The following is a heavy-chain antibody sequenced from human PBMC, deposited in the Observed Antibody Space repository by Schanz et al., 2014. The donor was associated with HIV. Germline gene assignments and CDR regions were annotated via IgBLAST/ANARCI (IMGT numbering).Heavy chain of an antibody. CDR2: ISDTGTTT. D-gene: IGHD4-17*01. CDR1: GFTFNDYY. Sequence: QVQLVESGGGVVQPGMSLTLSCAASGFTFNDYYMTWIRQAPGKGLEWVSYISDTGTTTYYADSVNGRFTISRDNAKNSMVLQMNSLRAEATAVYYCAKIRGDSWPYGMDVWGQGTTVTVSS. J-gene: IGHJ6*02. CDR3: AKIRGDSWPYGMDV. V-gene: IGHV3-11*01.